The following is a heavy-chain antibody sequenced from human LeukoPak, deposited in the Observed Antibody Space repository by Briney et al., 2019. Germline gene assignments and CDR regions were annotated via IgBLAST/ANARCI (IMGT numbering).Heavy chain of an antibody. J-gene: IGHJ3*02. Sequence: SETLPLTCTVSGDSISTYFWNWFRQPPGKGLEWIGYIYYTGSTNYNPSLKSRVSISVDTSKNQFSLKLSSVTAADTAVYYCARGLSTPIYYDYVWGSYRVDAFDIWGQGTMVTVSS. V-gene: IGHV4-59*12. CDR3: ARGLSTPIYYDYVWGSYRVDAFDI. D-gene: IGHD3-16*02. CDR2: IYYTGST. CDR1: GDSISTYF.